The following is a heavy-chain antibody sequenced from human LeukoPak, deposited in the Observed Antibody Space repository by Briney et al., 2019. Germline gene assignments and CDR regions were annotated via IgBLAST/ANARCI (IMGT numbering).Heavy chain of an antibody. V-gene: IGHV3-9*01. J-gene: IGHJ4*02. CDR3: AKYGIEVAGKALPDW. D-gene: IGHD6-19*01. CDR2: ISWNSGSI. CDR1: GFTFDDYA. Sequence: PGRSLRLSCAASGFTFDDYAMHWVRQAPGKGLEWVSGISWNSGSIGYADSVKGRFTISRDNAKNSLYLQMNSLRAEDTAVYYCAKYGIEVAGKALPDWWGQGTLVTVSS.